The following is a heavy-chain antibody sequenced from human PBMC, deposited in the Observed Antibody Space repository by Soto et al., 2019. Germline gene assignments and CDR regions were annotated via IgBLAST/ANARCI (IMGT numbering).Heavy chain of an antibody. D-gene: IGHD3-16*02. V-gene: IGHV3-23*01. CDR3: ANHGGVIASFDY. CDR1: GFTFSYFA. J-gene: IGHJ4*02. CDR2: LNDRGDIT. Sequence: GGSLRLSCAASGFTFSYFAMGWVRQAPGKGLEWVSVLNDRGDITYYTDSVKGRFTVSRDNSKNTLYLQMNSLRAEDTAVYYCANHGGVIASFDYWGQGTLVTVS.